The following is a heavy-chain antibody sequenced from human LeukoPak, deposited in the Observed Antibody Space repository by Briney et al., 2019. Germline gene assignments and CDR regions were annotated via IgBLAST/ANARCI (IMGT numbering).Heavy chain of an antibody. CDR2: IYYSGST. Sequence: SETLSLTCTVSGGSINSGDYYWSWIRQPPGKGLEWIGYIYYSGSTYYNPSLKSRVTISVDTSKNQFSLKLSSVTAADTAVYYCARVAAGGSYEGFDYWGQGTLVTVSS. CDR1: GGSINSGDYY. V-gene: IGHV4-30-4*01. J-gene: IGHJ4*02. D-gene: IGHD1-26*01. CDR3: ARVAAGGSYEGFDY.